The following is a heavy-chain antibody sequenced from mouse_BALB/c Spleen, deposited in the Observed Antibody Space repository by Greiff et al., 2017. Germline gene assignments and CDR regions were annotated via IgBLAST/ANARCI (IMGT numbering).Heavy chain of an antibody. CDR3: ARWLLRYWYFDV. CDR1: GFSLTSYG. CDR2: IWSGGST. J-gene: IGHJ1*01. Sequence: VQGVESGPGLVQPSQSLSITCTVSGFSLTSYGVHWVRQSPGKGLEWLGVIWSGGSTDYNAAFISRLSISKDNSKSQVFFKMNSLQANDTAIYYCARWLLRYWYFDVWGAGTTVTVSS. V-gene: IGHV2-2*02. D-gene: IGHD2-3*01.